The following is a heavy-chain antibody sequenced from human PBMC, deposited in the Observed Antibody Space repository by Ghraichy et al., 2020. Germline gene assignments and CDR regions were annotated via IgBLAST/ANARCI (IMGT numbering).Heavy chain of an antibody. J-gene: IGHJ4*02. Sequence: GDSLNISCAASGFTFGSYTMNWVRQAPGKGLEWVSGISGSGGQTYYADSVKGRFTVSRDNSKNTLYLLMNSLTTEATAVYYCAKGRGAWYIDSWGQGTLVTVSS. V-gene: IGHV3-23*01. CDR2: ISGSGGQT. D-gene: IGHD6-19*01. CDR3: AKGRGAWYIDS. CDR1: GFTFGSYT.